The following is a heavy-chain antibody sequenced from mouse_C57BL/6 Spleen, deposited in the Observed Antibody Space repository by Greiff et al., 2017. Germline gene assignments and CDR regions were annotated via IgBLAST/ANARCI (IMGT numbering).Heavy chain of an antibody. CDR2: ISSGGSYT. CDR3: ARQDGMVTPYYFDY. V-gene: IGHV5-6*01. CDR1: GFTFSSYG. J-gene: IGHJ2*01. D-gene: IGHD2-2*01. Sequence: EVQVVESGGDLVKPGGSLKLSCAASGFTFSSYGMSWVRQTPDKRLEWVATISSGGSYTYYPDSVKGRFTISRDDAKNTLYLQMSSLKSEDTAMYYCARQDGMVTPYYFDYWGQGTTLTVSS.